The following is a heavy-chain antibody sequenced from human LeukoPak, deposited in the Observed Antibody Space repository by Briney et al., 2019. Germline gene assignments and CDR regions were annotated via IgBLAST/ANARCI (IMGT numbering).Heavy chain of an antibody. CDR3: AKVLGYCDGGTCYNSGMDS. J-gene: IGHJ4*02. CDR2: ISSDGVYT. V-gene: IGHV3-64D*08. Sequence: GGSLRLSCLASGFTFNLYSMHWVSQAPGKGLEFVSVISSDGVYTYYAYSVKGRFTISRDNSKNTVYLQMSSLGADDTAVYYCAKVLGYCDGGTCYNSGMDSWGQGTLVTVSS. CDR1: GFTFNLYS. D-gene: IGHD1-1*01.